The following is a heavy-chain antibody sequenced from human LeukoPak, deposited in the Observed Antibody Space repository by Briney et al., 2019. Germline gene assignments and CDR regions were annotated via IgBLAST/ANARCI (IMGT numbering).Heavy chain of an antibody. Sequence: SETLSLTCAVYGGSFSGYYWSWIRQPPGKGLEWMGEINHSGSTNYNPSLKSRVTISVDTSKNQFSLKLSSVTAADTAVYYCARRWELGYYYYGMDVWGQGTTVTVSS. CDR3: ARRWELGYYYYGMDV. CDR1: GGSFSGYY. CDR2: INHSGST. D-gene: IGHD1-26*01. V-gene: IGHV4-34*01. J-gene: IGHJ6*02.